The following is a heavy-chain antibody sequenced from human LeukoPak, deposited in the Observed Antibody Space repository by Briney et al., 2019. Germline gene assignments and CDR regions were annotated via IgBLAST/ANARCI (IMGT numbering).Heavy chain of an antibody. Sequence: SETLSLTCAVYGGSFSGYYWSWIRQPPGKGLEWIGEINHSGSTNYNPSLKSRVTISVGTSKNQFSLKLSSVTAPDTAVYYCARAGYDFWSGYRNWFDPWGQGTLVTVSS. D-gene: IGHD3-3*01. V-gene: IGHV4-34*01. J-gene: IGHJ5*02. CDR3: ARAGYDFWSGYRNWFDP. CDR1: GGSFSGYY. CDR2: INHSGST.